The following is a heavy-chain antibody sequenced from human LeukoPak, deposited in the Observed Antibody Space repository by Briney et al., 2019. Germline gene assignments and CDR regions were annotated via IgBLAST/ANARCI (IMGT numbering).Heavy chain of an antibody. CDR2: INHDGSST. J-gene: IGHJ6*04. CDR3: AELGITMIGGV. V-gene: IGHV3-74*01. CDR1: GFTFTTFW. Sequence: GGSLRLSCATSGFTFTTFWMHWVRQAPGKGLVWVSRINHDGSSTNYADSVKGRFTISRDNAKNSLYLQMNSLRAEDTAVYYCAELGITMIGGVWGKGTTVTISS. D-gene: IGHD3-10*02.